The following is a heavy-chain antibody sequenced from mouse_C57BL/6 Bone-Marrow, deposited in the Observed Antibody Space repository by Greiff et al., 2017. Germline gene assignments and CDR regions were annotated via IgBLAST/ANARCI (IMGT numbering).Heavy chain of an antibody. V-gene: IGHV1-64*01. J-gene: IGHJ2*01. CDR1: GYTFTSYW. Sequence: VQLQQPGAELVKPGASVKLSCKASGYTFTSYWMHWVKQRPGQGLEWIGMIHPNSGSTNYNEKFKSKATLTVDKSSSTAYMQLSSLTSEASAVYYCARKGYYGPGVYFDYWGQGTTLTVSS. D-gene: IGHD1-2*01. CDR3: ARKGYYGPGVYFDY. CDR2: IHPNSGST.